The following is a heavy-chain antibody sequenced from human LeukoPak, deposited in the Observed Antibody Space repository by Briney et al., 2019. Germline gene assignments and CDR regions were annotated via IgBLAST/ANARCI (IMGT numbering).Heavy chain of an antibody. CDR2: IKQDGSEK. V-gene: IGHV3-7*01. J-gene: IGHJ4*02. D-gene: IGHD3-3*01. CDR3: ARDLFDFWSGYWGHDY. Sequence: GGSLRLSCAASGFTFSSYGMHWVRQAPGKGLEWVANIKQDGSEKYYVDSVKGRFTISRDNAKNSLYLQMNSLRAEDTAVYYCARDLFDFWSGYWGHDYWGKGTLVTVSS. CDR1: GFTFSSYG.